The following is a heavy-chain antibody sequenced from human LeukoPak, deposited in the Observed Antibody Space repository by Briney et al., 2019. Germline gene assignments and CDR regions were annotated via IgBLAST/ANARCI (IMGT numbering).Heavy chain of an antibody. D-gene: IGHD4-17*01. V-gene: IGHV4-30-2*01. Sequence: SETLSLTCAVSGGSISSGGYSWSWIRQPPGKGLEWIGYIYHSGSTYYNPSLKSRVTISVDRSKNQFSLKLSSVTAADTAVYYCARGGPDYGDYIFNWGQGTLVTVSS. CDR1: GGSISSGGYS. CDR3: ARGGPDYGDYIFN. CDR2: IYHSGST. J-gene: IGHJ4*02.